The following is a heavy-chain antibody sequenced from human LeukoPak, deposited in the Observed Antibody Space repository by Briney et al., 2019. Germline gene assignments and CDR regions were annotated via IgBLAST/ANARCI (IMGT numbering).Heavy chain of an antibody. D-gene: IGHD5-18*01. J-gene: IGHJ4*02. V-gene: IGHV3-30*18. CDR3: AKDIFSPDLAHSYGCD. Sequence: GGSLRLSCAASGFTFSYYGMHWVRQAPGKGLEWVAVISYDGSNKYYADSVKGRFTISRDNSKNTLYLQMNSLRAEDTALYYCAKDIFSPDLAHSYGCDWGQGTLVSVSS. CDR1: GFTFSYYG. CDR2: ISYDGSNK.